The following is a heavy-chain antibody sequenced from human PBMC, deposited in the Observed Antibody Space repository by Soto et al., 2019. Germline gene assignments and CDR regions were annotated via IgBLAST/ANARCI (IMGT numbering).Heavy chain of an antibody. CDR3: ASTSGYSSSWFDP. V-gene: IGHV4-59*08. CDR2: IYYSGST. J-gene: IGHJ5*02. CDR1: GGSISSYY. Sequence: PSETLSLTCTVSGGSISSYYWSWIRQPPGKGLEWIGYIYYSGSTNYNPSLKSRVTISVDTSKNQFSLKLSSVTAADTAVYYCASTSGYSSSWFDPWGQGTLVTVSS. D-gene: IGHD6-13*01.